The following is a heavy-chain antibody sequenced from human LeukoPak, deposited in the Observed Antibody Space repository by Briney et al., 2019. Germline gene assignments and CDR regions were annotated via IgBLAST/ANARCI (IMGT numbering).Heavy chain of an antibody. CDR3: ARLVPTTVVTPGYYYGMDV. CDR2: IIPILGIA. Sequence: SVKVSCKASGGTFSSYAISWVRQAPGQGLEWMGRIIPILGIANYAQKFQGRVTITADKSTSTAYMELSSLRSEDTAVYYCARLVPTTVVTPGYYYGMDVWGQGTTVTVSS. D-gene: IGHD4-23*01. J-gene: IGHJ6*02. V-gene: IGHV1-69*04. CDR1: GGTFSSYA.